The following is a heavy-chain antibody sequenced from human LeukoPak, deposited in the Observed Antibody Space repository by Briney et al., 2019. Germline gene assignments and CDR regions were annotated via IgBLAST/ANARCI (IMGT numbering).Heavy chain of an antibody. Sequence: GGSLRLSCAASGFTFSDYYMSWIRQAPGKGLEWVSYISSSGSTIYYADSVKGRFTISRDNAKNSLYLQMNSLRAEDTAVYYRARDLDEYSSPFDYWGQGTLVTVSS. CDR2: ISSSGSTI. CDR1: GFTFSDYY. D-gene: IGHD6-6*01. CDR3: ARDLDEYSSPFDY. V-gene: IGHV3-11*04. J-gene: IGHJ4*02.